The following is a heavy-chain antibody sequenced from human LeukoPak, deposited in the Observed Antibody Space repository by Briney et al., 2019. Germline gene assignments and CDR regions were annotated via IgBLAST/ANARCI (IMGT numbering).Heavy chain of an antibody. J-gene: IGHJ4*02. CDR1: VLPHCSIH. Sequence: GGSLRLSCAVSVLPHCSIHTGCVRDAPEEGVEWVSVIIGSGKTSYAGSVHGRVTLTRDNTNNTLYLKMIRRRVENTADYYCAAWRGSSWINYWGQGTLVTVSS. V-gene: IGHV3-53*01. CDR2: IIGSGKT. D-gene: IGHD6-13*01. CDR3: AAWRGSSWINY.